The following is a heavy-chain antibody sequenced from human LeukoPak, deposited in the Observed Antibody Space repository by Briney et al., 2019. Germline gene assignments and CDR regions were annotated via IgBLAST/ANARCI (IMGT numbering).Heavy chain of an antibody. Sequence: PGGSLRPSCAASTFTFSSDWMHWVRQAPGKGLVWVSRINPDGSDTTYADSVKGRFTISRDNAKNTLYLQMNSLRAEDTAVYYCARGFNYCSGGSCYDVYDIWGQGTMVTVSS. D-gene: IGHD2-15*01. V-gene: IGHV3-74*01. CDR3: ARGFNYCSGGSCYDVYDI. J-gene: IGHJ3*02. CDR2: INPDGSDT. CDR1: TFTFSSDW.